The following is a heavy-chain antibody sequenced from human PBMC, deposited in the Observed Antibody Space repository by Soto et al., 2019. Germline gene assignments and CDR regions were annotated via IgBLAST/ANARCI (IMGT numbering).Heavy chain of an antibody. CDR2: IYPGDSDT. D-gene: IGHD3-10*01. J-gene: IGHJ3*01. CDR1: GYSFAGYW. V-gene: IGHV5-51*01. Sequence: DSLTISCKGSGYSFAGYWIGLVRQMPGKGLDWMGVIYPGDSDTRYSPSFHGQVTISADKSISTAYLQWSSLKASDTAMYFCARLPGVRGVFDGFNVWGQGTMVTVSS. CDR3: ARLPGVRGVFDGFNV.